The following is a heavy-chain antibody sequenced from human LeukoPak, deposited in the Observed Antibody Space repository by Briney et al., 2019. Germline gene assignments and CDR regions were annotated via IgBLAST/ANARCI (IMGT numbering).Heavy chain of an antibody. CDR1: GGSISSCY. V-gene: IGHV4-4*07. J-gene: IGHJ4*02. Sequence: SETLSLTCTVSGGSISSCYWSWIRQPAGKGLEWIGRIYTSGSTNYNASLKSRVSMSVDTSKNQFSLKLSSVTAADTAVFYCARENSGSYREFDYWGQGTLVTVSS. CDR3: ARENSGSYREFDY. CDR2: IYTSGST. D-gene: IGHD1-26*01.